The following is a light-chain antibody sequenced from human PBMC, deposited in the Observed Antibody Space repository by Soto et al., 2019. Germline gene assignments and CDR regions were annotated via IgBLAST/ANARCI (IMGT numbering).Light chain of an antibody. CDR2: AAS. J-gene: IGKJ4*01. CDR1: QGISNY. V-gene: IGKV1-27*01. Sequence: DIQMTQSPSSLSASVGDRVTITCRASQGISNYLAWYQQKPGKVPKLLIYAASTLQSGVPSRFSGSGSGTDFTLTISSLQPEYVATYYCQKYNRAHGLTVGGGTKVEIK. CDR3: QKYNRAHGLT.